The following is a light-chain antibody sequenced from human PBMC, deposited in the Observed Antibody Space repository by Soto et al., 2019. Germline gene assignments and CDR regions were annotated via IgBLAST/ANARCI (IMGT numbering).Light chain of an antibody. CDR3: LQTFTTHIT. J-gene: IGKJ4*01. V-gene: IGKV1-39*01. CDR1: QNIADY. CDR2: SSS. Sequence: DIQMTQSPSSLSASAGDTVTIPCRASQNIADYLSWYQQKPGKAPKLLMYSSSILQDGVSSRFSGDGSGTAFTLTITGLQPEDFATYYCLQTFTTHITFGGGTTVEVK.